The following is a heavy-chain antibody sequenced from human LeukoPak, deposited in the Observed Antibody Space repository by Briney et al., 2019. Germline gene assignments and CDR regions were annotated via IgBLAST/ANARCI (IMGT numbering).Heavy chain of an antibody. J-gene: IGHJ4*02. Sequence: GGSLRLSCAAPGFTFSSYSMNWVRQAPGKGLEWVSSISSSSSYIYYADSVKGRFTISRDNAKNSLYLQMNSLRAEDTAVYYCARLVGSVAGTQDYWGQGTLVTVSS. CDR3: ARLVGSVAGTQDY. CDR1: GFTFSSYS. D-gene: IGHD6-19*01. V-gene: IGHV3-21*01. CDR2: ISSSSSYI.